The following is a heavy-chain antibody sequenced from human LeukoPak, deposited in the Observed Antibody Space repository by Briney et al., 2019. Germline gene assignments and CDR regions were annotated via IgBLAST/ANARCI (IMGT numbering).Heavy chain of an antibody. CDR1: GGSISSSSYY. CDR3: AKQHRDAFDI. J-gene: IGHJ3*02. Sequence: PSETLSLTCTVSGGSISSSSYYWGWIRQPPGKGLEWIGSIYYSGSTYYNPSLKSRVTISVDTSKNQFSLKLSSVTAADTAVYYCAKQHRDAFDIWGQGTMVTVSS. CDR2: IYYSGST. V-gene: IGHV4-39*01.